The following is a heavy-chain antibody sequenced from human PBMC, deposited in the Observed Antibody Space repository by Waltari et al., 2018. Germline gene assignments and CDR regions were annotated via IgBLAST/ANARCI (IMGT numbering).Heavy chain of an antibody. J-gene: IGHJ3*02. CDR3: AKDRGWELPHDAFDI. D-gene: IGHD1-26*01. CDR1: GFTFSSYA. V-gene: IGHV3-23*03. CDR2: IYSGGRT. Sequence: EVQLLESGGGLVQPGGSLRLSCAASGFTFSSYAMSWVRQAPGKGLEWVSVIYSGGRTYYADSVKGRFTISRDNSKNTLYLQMNSLRAEDTAVYYCAKDRGWELPHDAFDIWGQGTMVTVSS.